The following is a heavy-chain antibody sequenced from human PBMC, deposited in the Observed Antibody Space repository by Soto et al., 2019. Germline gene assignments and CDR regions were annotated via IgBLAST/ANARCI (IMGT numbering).Heavy chain of an antibody. J-gene: IGHJ4*02. CDR1: GGSISSGDYY. D-gene: IGHD3-22*01. CDR2: IYYSGST. CDR3: ARVASRYYYDSSEDY. Sequence: SETLSLTCTVSGGSISSGDYYWSWIRQPPGKGLEWIGYIYYSGSTYYNPSLKSRVTISVDTSKNQFSLKLSSVTAADTAVYYCARVASRYYYDSSEDYWGQGTLVTVSS. V-gene: IGHV4-30-4*01.